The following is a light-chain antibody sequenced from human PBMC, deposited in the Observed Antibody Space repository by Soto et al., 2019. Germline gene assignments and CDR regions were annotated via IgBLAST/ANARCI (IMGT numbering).Light chain of an antibody. Sequence: QSALTQPASVSGSPGQSINISCTGTSSDVGGYNYVSWYQQHPGKAPKLMIYDVSNRPSGVSNRFSGSKSGNTASLTISGLQAEDEADYYCSSYTSSSTLYDFGTGTKLTVL. CDR1: SSDVGGYNY. CDR3: SSYTSSSTLYD. CDR2: DVS. V-gene: IGLV2-14*01. J-gene: IGLJ1*01.